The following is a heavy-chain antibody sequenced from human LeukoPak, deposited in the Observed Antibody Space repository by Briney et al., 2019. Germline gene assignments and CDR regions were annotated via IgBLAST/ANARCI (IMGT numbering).Heavy chain of an antibody. CDR3: ARLRMAAAGRGTIDY. CDR2: ISAYNGNT. CDR1: GYTFTSYG. Sequence: ASVKVSCKASGYTFTSYGISWVRQAPGQGLEWMGWISAYNGNTNYAQKLQGRVTMTTDTSTSTAYMELRSLRSDDTAVYYCARLRMAAAGRGTIDYWGQGTLVTVSS. D-gene: IGHD6-13*01. J-gene: IGHJ4*02. V-gene: IGHV1-18*01.